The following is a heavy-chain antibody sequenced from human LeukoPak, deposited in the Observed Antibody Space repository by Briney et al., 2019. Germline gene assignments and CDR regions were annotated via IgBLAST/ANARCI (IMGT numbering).Heavy chain of an antibody. D-gene: IGHD3-22*01. CDR3: ARLDTQFFDY. Sequence: GESLKISCKGSGYNFANYWIGWVRQMPGKGLEWVGIIYPAGSDTTYSPSFQGQVTIPADKSISTAYLEWSSLKASDTAMYYCARLDTQFFDYWGQGTLVTVSS. CDR1: GYNFANYW. J-gene: IGHJ4*02. CDR2: IYPAGSDT. V-gene: IGHV5-51*01.